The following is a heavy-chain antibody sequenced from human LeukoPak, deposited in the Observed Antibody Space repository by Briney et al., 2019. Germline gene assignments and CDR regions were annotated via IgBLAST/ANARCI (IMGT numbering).Heavy chain of an antibody. V-gene: IGHV3-30*18. Sequence: GGSLRLSCAASGFTFRSNAMHWVRQAPGKGLEWGAVISYDGSNKDHADSVKGRFTISRDNSKNTLYLQMNSLRPEDTAVYYCAKDYRMITFGGVIDYWGQGTLVTVSS. CDR2: ISYDGSNK. CDR1: GFTFRSNA. J-gene: IGHJ4*02. CDR3: AKDYRMITFGGVIDY. D-gene: IGHD3-16*01.